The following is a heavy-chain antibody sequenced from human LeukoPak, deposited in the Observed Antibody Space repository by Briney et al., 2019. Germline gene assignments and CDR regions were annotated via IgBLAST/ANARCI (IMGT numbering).Heavy chain of an antibody. CDR2: IYSSGTT. Sequence: PGGSLRLSCVASGFSVRTKYMSWVRQTPGRGLEWISLIYSSGTTYYAESVKGRFTVSRDNSKNSLYLQMNSLRVEDTAVYYCAKDRAYSSSWYRGEDYWGQGTLVTVSS. CDR1: GFSVRTKY. CDR3: AKDRAYSSSWYRGEDY. V-gene: IGHV3-53*01. J-gene: IGHJ4*02. D-gene: IGHD6-13*01.